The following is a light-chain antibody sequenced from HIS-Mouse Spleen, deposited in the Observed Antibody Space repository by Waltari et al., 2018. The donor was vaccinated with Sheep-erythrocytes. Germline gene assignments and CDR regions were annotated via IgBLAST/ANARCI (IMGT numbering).Light chain of an antibody. CDR3: CSYAGSYNHV. J-gene: IGLJ1*01. CDR2: DVS. Sequence: QSALTQPLSVSGSPGQSVTISCTGPSSDVGGYNYVSWYQQHPGKAPKLLIYDVSKRPSGVPDRFSGSKSGNTASLTISGLQAEDEADYYCCSYAGSYNHVFATGTKVTVL. CDR1: SSDVGGYNY. V-gene: IGLV2-11*01.